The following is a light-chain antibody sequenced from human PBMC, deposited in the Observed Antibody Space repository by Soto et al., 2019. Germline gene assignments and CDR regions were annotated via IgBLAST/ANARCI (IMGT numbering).Light chain of an antibody. CDR2: GAS. CDR3: QQYGISPPT. V-gene: IGKV3-20*01. J-gene: IGKJ1*01. Sequence: SPVALSLYKGERDTLSCRASQSVSSSYLAWYQQKPGQAPRLLIYGASSRATGIPDRFSGSGSGTDFTLTISRLEPEDFTVYYCQQYGISPPTFGQGTNVDTK. CDR1: QSVSSSY.